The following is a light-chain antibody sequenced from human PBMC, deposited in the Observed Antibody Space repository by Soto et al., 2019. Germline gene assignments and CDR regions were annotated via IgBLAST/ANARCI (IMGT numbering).Light chain of an antibody. CDR1: SSNIGNNF. Sequence: QSVLTQPPSTSGTPGQRVTISCTGSSSNIGNNFVFWYQHLPATAPKLLIYSHNQRRSGVPVRFSGSTSGISASLAMSVLRFEDEADYYCAACEDSLSGVVFGGGTKLTVL. J-gene: IGLJ2*01. CDR3: AACEDSLSGVV. CDR2: SHN. V-gene: IGLV1-47*02.